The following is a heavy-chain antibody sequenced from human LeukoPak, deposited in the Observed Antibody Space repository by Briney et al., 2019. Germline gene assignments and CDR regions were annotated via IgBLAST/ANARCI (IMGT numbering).Heavy chain of an antibody. CDR2: ISAYNGNT. J-gene: IGHJ4*02. CDR3: ARDRPALSGYSSGWYF. CDR1: GYTXTSYG. V-gene: IGHV1-18*01. Sequence: ASVKVSCKASGYTXTSYGISWVRQAPGQGLEWMGWISAYNGNTNYAQKLQGRVTMTTDTSTSTAYMELRSLRSDDTAVYYCARDRPALSGYSSGWYFWGQGTLVTVSS. D-gene: IGHD6-19*01.